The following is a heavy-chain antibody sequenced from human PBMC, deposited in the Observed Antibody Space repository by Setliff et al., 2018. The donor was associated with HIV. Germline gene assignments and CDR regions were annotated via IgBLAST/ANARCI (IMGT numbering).Heavy chain of an antibody. CDR3: ALPYCSGGDCWSSAALPPAGWFDP. D-gene: IGHD2-15*01. Sequence: SVKVSCKASGGTFSSYVISWVRQAPGQGPEWMGGIIPMYGVTNYAQKFQGRVTITTDESTSTAYMELSSLRSEDTAVYYCALPYCSGGDCWSSAALPPAGWFDPWGQGTLVTVPQ. CDR1: GGTFSSYV. V-gene: IGHV1-69*05. CDR2: IIPMYGVT. J-gene: IGHJ5*02.